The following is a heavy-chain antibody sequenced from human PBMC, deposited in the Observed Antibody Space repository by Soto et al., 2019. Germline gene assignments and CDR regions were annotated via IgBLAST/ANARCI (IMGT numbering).Heavy chain of an antibody. CDR2: IDPTDSYT. V-gene: IGHV5-10-1*01. CDR3: ARLTLAQDSSGYPTFDY. D-gene: IGHD3-22*01. CDR1: GYSFTTYW. J-gene: IGHJ4*02. Sequence: PGDSLKISCQASGYSFTTYWISWVRQMPGKGLECMGRIDPTDSYTDYGPSFEGHVTMSVDRSINTAFLEWSSLKASDSAMYYCARLTLAQDSSGYPTFDYWGLGTLVTVSS.